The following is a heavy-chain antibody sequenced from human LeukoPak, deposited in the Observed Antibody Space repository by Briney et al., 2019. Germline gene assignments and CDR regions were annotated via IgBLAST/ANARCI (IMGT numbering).Heavy chain of an antibody. D-gene: IGHD3-22*01. CDR2: IYYSGST. J-gene: IGHJ4*02. CDR1: GGSISSSSYY. Sequence: PSETLSLTCTVSGGSISSSSYYWGWIRQPPGKGLEWIGSIYYSGSTYYNPSLKSRVTISVDTSKNQFSLKLSSVTAADTAVYYCARVRWYYYDSSGSYYFDYWGQGTLVAVSS. V-gene: IGHV4-39*07. CDR3: ARVRWYYYDSSGSYYFDY.